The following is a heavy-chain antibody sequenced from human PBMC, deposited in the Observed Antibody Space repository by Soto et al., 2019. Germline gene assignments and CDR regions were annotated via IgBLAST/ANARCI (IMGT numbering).Heavy chain of an antibody. J-gene: IGHJ4*02. CDR3: ARNVHSGSQDFDY. V-gene: IGHV4-31*03. Sequence: PSETLSLTCSVSGASIASDGYYWSWIRQHPGRGLEWIGRIFHTGNTYYNLSLVSRLAISVDTSKNQFSLKLSSVTAADTAVYYCARNVHSGSQDFDYWGQGFLVTVSS. D-gene: IGHD3-10*01. CDR2: IFHTGNT. CDR1: GASIASDGYY.